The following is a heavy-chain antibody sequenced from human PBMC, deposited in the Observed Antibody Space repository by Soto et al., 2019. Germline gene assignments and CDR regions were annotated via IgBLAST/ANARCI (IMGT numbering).Heavy chain of an antibody. J-gene: IGHJ5*02. D-gene: IGHD2-2*01. CDR1: GFTFSAYG. V-gene: IGHV3-30*19. CDR2: IAHDGSNI. Sequence: QVQLVESGGGVVQPGRSLRLSCAASGFTFSAYGMHWVRQAPGKGREWVAVIAHDGSNIFYADSVKGRFTISRDNSRNTLYLQMNGLSAEDTAVYYCAREPFEGVLLIPSANLYNWFDPWGQGTLVTVSS. CDR3: AREPFEGVLLIPSANLYNWFDP.